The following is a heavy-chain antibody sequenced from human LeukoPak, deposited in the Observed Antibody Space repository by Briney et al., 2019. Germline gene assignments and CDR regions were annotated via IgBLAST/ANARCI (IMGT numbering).Heavy chain of an antibody. V-gene: IGHV3-74*01. CDR3: ARASSGYYSLDAFDI. CDR2: INSDGSST. CDR1: GFTFSIYW. J-gene: IGHJ3*02. D-gene: IGHD3-22*01. Sequence: GGSLRLSCAASGFTFSIYWMHWVRQAPGKGLVWVSRINSDGSSTSYADSVKGRFTISRDNAKNTLYLQMNSLRAEDTAVYYCARASSGYYSLDAFDIWGQGTMVTVSS.